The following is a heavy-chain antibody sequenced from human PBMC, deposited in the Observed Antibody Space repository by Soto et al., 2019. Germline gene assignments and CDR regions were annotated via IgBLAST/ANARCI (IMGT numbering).Heavy chain of an antibody. Sequence: HPGGSLRLSCAASGFTFSSYGMHWVRQAPGKGLEWVAVISYDGSNKYYADSVKGRFTISRDNSKNTLYLQMNSLRAEDTAVYYCAKDKGIVGATPHYWGQGTLVTVSS. J-gene: IGHJ4*02. CDR3: AKDKGIVGATPHY. CDR1: GFTFSSYG. D-gene: IGHD1-26*01. CDR2: ISYDGSNK. V-gene: IGHV3-30*18.